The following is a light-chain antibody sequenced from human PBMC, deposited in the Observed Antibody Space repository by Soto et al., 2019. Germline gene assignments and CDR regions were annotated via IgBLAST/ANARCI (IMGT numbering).Light chain of an antibody. CDR1: QSISNY. Sequence: EIVLTQSPATLSSFPGDRVTLSCGASQSISNYLAWYQQKPGQAPRFLIYDASNRATGIPARFSGSGSGTDFTLTISSLEPEDFAVYYCQQRSDWPSFGPGTKVDIK. V-gene: IGKV3-11*01. CDR2: DAS. CDR3: QQRSDWPS. J-gene: IGKJ3*01.